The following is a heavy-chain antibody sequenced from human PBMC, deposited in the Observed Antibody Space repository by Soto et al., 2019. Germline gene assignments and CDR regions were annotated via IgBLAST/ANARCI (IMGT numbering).Heavy chain of an antibody. CDR3: AKVPPRHGGSTIFGVVIGPYYLDY. J-gene: IGHJ4*02. V-gene: IGHV3-23*01. CDR1: GFAFSSYA. D-gene: IGHD3-3*01. CDR2: ISGSGGST. Sequence: EVQLLESGGGLVQPGGSLRLSCAASGFAFSSYAMSWVRQAPGKGLEWVSAISGSGGSTYYADSVKGRFTISRDNSKHTLYLQMNSLRAEDTAVYYCAKVPPRHGGSTIFGVVIGPYYLDYCGQGTLVTVSS.